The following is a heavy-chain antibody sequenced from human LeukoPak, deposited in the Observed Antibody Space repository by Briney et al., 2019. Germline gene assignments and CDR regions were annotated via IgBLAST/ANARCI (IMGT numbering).Heavy chain of an antibody. CDR3: ARDGYSGNDGL. Sequence: SETLSLTCTVSGGSISNYYWSWIRQPAGKGLEWIGRIYSSGSTNYNPTLKSRVTMSVDMSKNQVSLKLSSVTAADTAVYYCARDGYSGNDGLWGQGTLVTVSS. D-gene: IGHD5-12*01. CDR2: IYSSGST. J-gene: IGHJ4*02. CDR1: GGSISNYY. V-gene: IGHV4-4*07.